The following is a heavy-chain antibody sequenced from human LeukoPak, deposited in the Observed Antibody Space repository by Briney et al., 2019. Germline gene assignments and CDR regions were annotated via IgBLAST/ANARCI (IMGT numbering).Heavy chain of an antibody. CDR3: ARRSRYGFDP. J-gene: IGHJ5*02. V-gene: IGHV5-51*01. CDR1: GYSFVTYC. D-gene: IGHD1-1*01. CDR2: IYPGDSDI. Sequence: GESLKISCKGSGYSFVTYCIGWVRQMPGKGLEWMGIIYPGDSDIRYSPSFRGQVTISADKSINTAYLEWSSLKASDTAMYYCARRSRYGFDPWGQGTLVTVSS.